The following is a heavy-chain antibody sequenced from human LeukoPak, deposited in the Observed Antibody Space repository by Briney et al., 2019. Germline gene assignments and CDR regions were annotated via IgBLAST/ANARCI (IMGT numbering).Heavy chain of an antibody. CDR2: VYYDGNT. D-gene: IGHD1-26*01. CDR1: GGSINRSSYY. V-gene: IGHV4-39*02. Sequence: SETLSLTCSVSGGSINRSSYYWGWIRQATGKGLEWIGSVYYDGNTYYNPNPSLKSRATVSMDTSRNQFSLKLRSVTAADTAVYYCTKDSGHHRTDCWGQGTLVTVSS. J-gene: IGHJ4*02. CDR3: TKDSGHHRTDC.